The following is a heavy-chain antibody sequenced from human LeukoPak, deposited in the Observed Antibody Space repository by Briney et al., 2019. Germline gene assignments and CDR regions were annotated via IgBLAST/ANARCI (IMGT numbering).Heavy chain of an antibody. V-gene: IGHV3-23*01. Sequence: SAIGGSGGSTYYADSVKGRFTISRDNSKNTLYLQMNSLRAEDTAVYYCAKKAWSAYYFDYWGQGTLVTVSS. D-gene: IGHD2-15*01. J-gene: IGHJ4*02. CDR3: AKKAWSAYYFDY. CDR2: IGGSGGST.